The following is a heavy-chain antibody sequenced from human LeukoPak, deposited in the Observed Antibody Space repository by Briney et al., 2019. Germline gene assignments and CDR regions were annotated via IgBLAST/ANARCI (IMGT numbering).Heavy chain of an antibody. D-gene: IGHD6-13*01. V-gene: IGHV6-1*01. CDR3: ARYTSSWFFDS. CDR2: TYYRSMWYS. Sequence: SQTLSLTCAISGDTFSSTSADWNWIRQSQSRGLEWLVRTYYRSMWYSDYAVSVTGRITVNPDPSTHQLSLQLTSVTPEDTAVYYCARYTSSWFFDSWGRGTLVTVSS. J-gene: IGHJ4*02. CDR1: GDTFSSTSAD.